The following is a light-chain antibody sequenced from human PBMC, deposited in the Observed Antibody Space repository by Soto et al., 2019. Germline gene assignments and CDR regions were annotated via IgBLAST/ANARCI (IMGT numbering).Light chain of an antibody. J-gene: IGKJ1*01. CDR1: QSVADNY. CDR3: QQYGHSPRT. V-gene: IGKV3-20*01. CDR2: AAS. Sequence: EIVLTQSPGTLSLSPGDRATLSCKASQSVADNYLAWYQQKPGQAPRLLIYAASRRAIGIPDTFSGSGSGTDFTLTITRLEPEDFALYYCQQYGHSPRTFGQGTKVDIK.